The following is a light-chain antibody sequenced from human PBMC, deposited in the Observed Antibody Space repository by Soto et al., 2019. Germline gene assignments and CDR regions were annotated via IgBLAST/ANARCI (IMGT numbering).Light chain of an antibody. V-gene: IGLV1-44*01. CDR3: AAWDDGLNGPV. Sequence: QSVLTQPPSASGTPGQRVTMSCSGSSSNIGSNTVNWYQQLPGTAPKLLIYSSNQWPSGVPDRFSGSKSGTSASLAIRGLQSEDEADYYCAAWDDGLNGPVFGTGTKVTVL. CDR2: SSN. CDR1: SSNIGSNT. J-gene: IGLJ1*01.